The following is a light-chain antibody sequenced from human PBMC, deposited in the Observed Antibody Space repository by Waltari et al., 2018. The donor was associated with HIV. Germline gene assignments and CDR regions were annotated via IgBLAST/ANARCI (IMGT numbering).Light chain of an antibody. V-gene: IGLV1-44*01. J-gene: IGLJ3*02. CDR1: RSTIGSNT. CDR3: ATWDDALSGPV. CDR2: SNN. Sequence: QSVLTQPPSASGTPGQRVIISCSGNRSTIGSNTVNWYQQFSGAAPTLLIYSNNQQPSAVPDRFSRAKSGSAASLAISGLKSEDEADYHCATWDDALSGPVFGAGTKLTV.